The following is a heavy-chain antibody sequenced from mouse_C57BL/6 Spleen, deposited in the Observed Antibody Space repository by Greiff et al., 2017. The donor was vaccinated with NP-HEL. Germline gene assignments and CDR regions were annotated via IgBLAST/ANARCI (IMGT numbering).Heavy chain of an antibody. Sequence: DVHLVESGGGLVQPGGSMKLSCVASGFTFSNYWMNWVRQSPEKGLEWVAQIRLKSDNYATHYAESVKGRFTISRDDSKSSVYLQMNNLRAEDTGIYYCTGGDGYFFDYWGQGTTLTVSS. CDR3: TGGDGYFFDY. D-gene: IGHD2-3*01. V-gene: IGHV6-3*01. CDR1: GFTFSNYW. J-gene: IGHJ2*01. CDR2: IRLKSDNYAT.